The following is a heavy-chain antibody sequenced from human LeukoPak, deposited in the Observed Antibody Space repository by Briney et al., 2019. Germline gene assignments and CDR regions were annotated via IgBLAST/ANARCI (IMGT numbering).Heavy chain of an antibody. CDR1: GGTFSSYA. J-gene: IGHJ6*03. Sequence: KVSCKASGGTFSSYAISWVRQAPGQGLEWMGGIIPIFGTANYAQKFQGRVTMTRNTSISTAYMELSSLRSEDTAVYYCARAGATYDYYYMDVWGKGTTVTVFS. CDR2: IIPIFGTA. V-gene: IGHV1-69*05. CDR3: ARAGATYDYYYMDV.